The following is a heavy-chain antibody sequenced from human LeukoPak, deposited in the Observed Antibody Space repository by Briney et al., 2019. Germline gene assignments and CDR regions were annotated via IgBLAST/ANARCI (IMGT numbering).Heavy chain of an antibody. D-gene: IGHD3-16*01. Sequence: SETLSLTCAVYGGSFSGYYWSWIRQPPGRGLEWIGEINHSGSTNYNPSLKSRVTISVDTSKNQFSLKLSSVTAADTAVYYCARGYGGPLDYWGQGTLVTASS. CDR1: GGSFSGYY. V-gene: IGHV4-34*01. CDR2: INHSGST. CDR3: ARGYGGPLDY. J-gene: IGHJ4*02.